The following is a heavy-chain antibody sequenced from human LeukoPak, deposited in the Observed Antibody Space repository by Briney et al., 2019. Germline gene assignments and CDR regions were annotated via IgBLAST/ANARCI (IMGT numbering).Heavy chain of an antibody. D-gene: IGHD1-26*01. J-gene: IGHJ4*02. V-gene: IGHV3-30*04. CDR2: ISYDGSNK. Sequence: HPGGSLRLSCAASGFTFSSYAMHWVRQAPGKGLEWVAVISYDGSNKYYEDSVKGRFTISRDNSKNTLYLQMNSLRAEDTAVYYCAMAQIVGASEGFDYWGQGTLVTVSS. CDR3: AMAQIVGASEGFDY. CDR1: GFTFSSYA.